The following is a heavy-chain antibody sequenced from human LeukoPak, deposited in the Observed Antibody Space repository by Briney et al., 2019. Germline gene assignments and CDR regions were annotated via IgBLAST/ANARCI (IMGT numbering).Heavy chain of an antibody. CDR1: GGSISSSSYY. V-gene: IGHV4-39*01. Sequence: SETLSLTCTVSGGSISSSSYYWGWIRQPPGKGLGWIGSIYYSGNTYYNPSLTSRVTISVDTSKNQFSLKLSSVTAADTAVYYCARLVSRIKMRSYLTDYWGQGTLVTVSS. CDR3: ARLVSRIKMRSYLTDY. J-gene: IGHJ4*02. CDR2: IYYSGNT. D-gene: IGHD2/OR15-2a*01.